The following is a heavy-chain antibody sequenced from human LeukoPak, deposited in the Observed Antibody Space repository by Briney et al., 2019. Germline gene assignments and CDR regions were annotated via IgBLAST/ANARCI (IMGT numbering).Heavy chain of an antibody. J-gene: IGHJ4*02. CDR3: ARVPNGGSFFERRRMTHRFDY. CDR2: ISGSNTTI. Sequence: GGSLRLSCAASGFTFSNYFMSWVRQAQGKGLECISCISGSNTTIYYADSVKGRFTISRDGAKHSLFLQMNILRDEDTAVYYCARVPNGGSFFERRRMTHRFDYWGQGTLVTVSS. CDR1: GFTFSNYF. D-gene: IGHD1-26*01. V-gene: IGHV3-48*02.